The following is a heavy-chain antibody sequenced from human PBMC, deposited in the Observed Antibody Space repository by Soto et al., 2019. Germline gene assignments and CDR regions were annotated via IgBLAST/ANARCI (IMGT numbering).Heavy chain of an antibody. CDR3: ATAVVRRVIIQYTSYFDY. CDR2: INHSGST. Sequence: QVQLQQWGAGLLKPSETLSLTCAVYGGSFSDYYWSWIRQAPGRGLEWIAEINHSGSTSYNPSLKSRATISVDTSKNQFSLKLTSLTAADTAVYYCATAVVRRVIIQYTSYFDYWGQGTLVAVSS. CDR1: GGSFSDYY. J-gene: IGHJ4*02. D-gene: IGHD3-10*01. V-gene: IGHV4-34*01.